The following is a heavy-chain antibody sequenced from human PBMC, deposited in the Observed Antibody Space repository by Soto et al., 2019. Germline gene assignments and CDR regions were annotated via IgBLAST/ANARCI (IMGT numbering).Heavy chain of an antibody. CDR3: AAGPDFYPWGWFDP. V-gene: IGHV1-58*02. D-gene: IGHD3-3*01. CDR2: IVVGSGNT. Sequence: ASVKVSCKASGFTFTSSAMQWVRQARGQRLEWIGWIVVGSGNTNYAQKFQERVTITRDMSTSTAYMELSSLRSEDTAVYYCAAGPDFYPWGWFDPWGQGTLVTVSS. CDR1: GFTFTSSA. J-gene: IGHJ5*02.